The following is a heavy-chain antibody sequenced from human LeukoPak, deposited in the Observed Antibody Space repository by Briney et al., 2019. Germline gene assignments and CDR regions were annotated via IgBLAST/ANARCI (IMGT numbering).Heavy chain of an antibody. D-gene: IGHD6-19*01. CDR2: ISSSSSYI. V-gene: IGHV3-21*01. J-gene: IGHJ3*02. CDR3: ARDGSYSSGWYEAFDI. Sequence: PGGSLRLSCAPSGFTFSSYSMNWVRQAPGKGREWVSSISSSSSYIYYADSVKGRFTISRDNAKNSLYLQMNSRRAEDTAVYYCARDGSYSSGWYEAFDIWGQGTMVTVSS. CDR1: GFTFSSYS.